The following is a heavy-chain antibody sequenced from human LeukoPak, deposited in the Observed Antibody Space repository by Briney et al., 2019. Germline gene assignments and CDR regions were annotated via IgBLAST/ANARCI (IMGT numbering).Heavy chain of an antibody. V-gene: IGHV1-2*02. CDR2: INPKNGGT. CDR3: ARPRYVRSPTCVDF. Sequence: ASVKVSCKASGYTFTYFYVRWVRQAPGQGLEWMGWINPKNGGTNYKEKFQGRVTMTRDTSISTVYMELSGLRPDDTAVYYCARPRYVRSPTCVDFWGQGTLVTVSS. D-gene: IGHD3-9*01. J-gene: IGHJ4*02. CDR1: GYTFTYFY.